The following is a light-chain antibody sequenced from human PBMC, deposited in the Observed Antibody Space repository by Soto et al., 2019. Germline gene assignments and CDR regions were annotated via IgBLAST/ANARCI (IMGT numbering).Light chain of an antibody. J-gene: IGKJ1*01. CDR3: HQYNNWPRT. CDR2: RAY. V-gene: IGKV3-15*01. Sequence: EIVMTQSPATLSVSPGERATLSCRASQSISSNLAWYQQKPGQAPRLLIYRAYTRATGIPARFSGSGSGTEFTLTISSLQSEDSAVYYCHQYNNWPRTFGQGTKVEIK. CDR1: QSISSN.